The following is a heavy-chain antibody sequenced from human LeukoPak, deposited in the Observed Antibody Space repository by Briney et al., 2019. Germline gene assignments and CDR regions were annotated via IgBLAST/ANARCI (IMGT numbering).Heavy chain of an antibody. J-gene: IGHJ6*03. Sequence: PSETLSLTCTVSGGSISSSSYYWGWIRQPPGKGLEWIGSIYYSGSTYYNPSLKSRVTISVDTSENQFSLKLSSVTAADTAVYYCASIAARLIFDYYYYMDVWGKGTTVTVSS. CDR3: ASIAARLIFDYYYYMDV. CDR2: IYYSGST. CDR1: GGSISSSSYY. D-gene: IGHD6-6*01. V-gene: IGHV4-39*01.